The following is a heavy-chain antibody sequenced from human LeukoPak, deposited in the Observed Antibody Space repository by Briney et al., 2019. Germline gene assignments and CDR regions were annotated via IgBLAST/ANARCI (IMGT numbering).Heavy chain of an antibody. D-gene: IGHD1-26*01. Sequence: PGGSLRLSCAASGFTFSSYAMSWVRQAPGKGLEWVSSISGSGDNTFYYGDSVKDHFTISRGNSKNTLYLQMNSLRAEDTAVYYCAKDRGSIVGWYWGQGTLVTVSS. J-gene: IGHJ4*02. CDR3: AKDRGSIVGWY. CDR2: ISGSGDNT. CDR1: GFTFSSYA. V-gene: IGHV3-23*01.